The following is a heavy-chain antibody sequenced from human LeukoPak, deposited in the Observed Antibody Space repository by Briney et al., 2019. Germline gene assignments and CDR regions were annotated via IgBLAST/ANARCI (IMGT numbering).Heavy chain of an antibody. D-gene: IGHD3-22*01. CDR2: IKQDGSEK. J-gene: IGHJ4*02. Sequence: PGGSLRLSCAASGFTFSLYSMNWVRQAPGKGLEWVANIKQDGSEKYYVDSVKGRFTISRDNAKNSLYLQMNSLRAEDTAVYYCARDRGPYYYDSSGPHGYWCQGTLVTVSS. V-gene: IGHV3-7*01. CDR1: GFTFSLYS. CDR3: ARDRGPYYYDSSGPHGY.